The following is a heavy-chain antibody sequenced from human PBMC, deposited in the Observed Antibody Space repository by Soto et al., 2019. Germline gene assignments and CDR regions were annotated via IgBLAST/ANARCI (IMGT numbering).Heavy chain of an antibody. Sequence: SVKVSCKASGFAFTSSAVQWVRQARGQRLEWMGWIVVGSGSTNYAQKFQGRVTMTRDTSTSTVYMELSSLRSEDTAVYYCAREDVADAFDIWGQGTMVTVSS. D-gene: IGHD5-12*01. J-gene: IGHJ3*02. CDR2: IVVGSGST. CDR1: GFAFTSSA. V-gene: IGHV1-58*01. CDR3: AREDVADAFDI.